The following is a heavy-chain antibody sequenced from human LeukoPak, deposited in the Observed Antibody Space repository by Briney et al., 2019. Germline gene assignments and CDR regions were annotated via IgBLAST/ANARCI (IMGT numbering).Heavy chain of an antibody. D-gene: IGHD2-2*01. Sequence: GGSLRLSCTASGFTFGDYAMSWFRQAPGKGLEWVGFIRSKAYCGTTEYAASVKGRFTISRDDSKSIAYLQMNSLKTEDTAVYYCTRSYCSTSCYFWFDPWGQGTLVTVSS. V-gene: IGHV3-49*03. CDR3: TRSYCSTSCYFWFDP. CDR2: IRSKAYCGTT. CDR1: GFTFGDYA. J-gene: IGHJ5*02.